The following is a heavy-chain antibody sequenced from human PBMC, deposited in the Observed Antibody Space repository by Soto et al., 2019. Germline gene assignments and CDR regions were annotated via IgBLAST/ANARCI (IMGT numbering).Heavy chain of an antibody. V-gene: IGHV3-30-3*01. CDR2: ISHDGSDK. CDR3: ARVSRALRILTPDFDY. J-gene: IGHJ4*02. CDR1: GFTFNSYA. D-gene: IGHD3-3*01. Sequence: QVHLVESGGGVVQPGTSLRLSCAVSGFTFNSYAIHWVRQAPGKGLEWVAVISHDGSDKYYGDSVKGRFTISRDNSKNTLYMQMNSLRAEDTALYYCARVSRALRILTPDFDYWGQGTLVTVSS.